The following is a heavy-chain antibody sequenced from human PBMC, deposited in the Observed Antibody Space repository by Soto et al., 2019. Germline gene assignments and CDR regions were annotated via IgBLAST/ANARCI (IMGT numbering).Heavy chain of an antibody. CDR2: IYFNGNT. V-gene: IGHV4-59*01. J-gene: IGHJ4*02. D-gene: IGHD3-16*01. CDR1: AASFSKYY. Sequence: SETLSLTCTVSAASFSKYYWTWIRQPPGKGLEWIGYIYFNGNTKYNPSLEGRLTISIDTSKKEFSLELTSVTAADAAVYYCASVTFGGIVLAHWGQGTLVTVSS. CDR3: ASVTFGGIVLAH.